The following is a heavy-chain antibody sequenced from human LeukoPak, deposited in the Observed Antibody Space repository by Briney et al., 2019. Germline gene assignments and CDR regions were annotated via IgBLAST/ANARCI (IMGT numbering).Heavy chain of an antibody. CDR2: ISAYNGNT. CDR1: GYTFTSYG. V-gene: IGHV1-18*01. CDR3: AREWDDYGRDV. D-gene: IGHD1-26*01. Sequence: ASVKLSCKASGYTFTSYGMSWVRQAPGQGLEWVGWISAYNGNTNYAQKLQGRFTITTDTSTSTAYMQLKSLRSEDTAVYYCAREWDDYGRDVWGQGTTVTVSS. J-gene: IGHJ6*02.